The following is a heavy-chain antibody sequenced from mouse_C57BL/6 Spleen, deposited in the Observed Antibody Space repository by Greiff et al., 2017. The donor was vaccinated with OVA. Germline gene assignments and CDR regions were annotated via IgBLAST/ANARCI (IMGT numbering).Heavy chain of an antibody. CDR3: TIYYDYDGVAY. Sequence: VQLQQSGAELVRPGASVTLSCKASGYTFTDYEMHWVKQTPVHGLEWIGAIDPETGGTAYNQKFKGKAILTADKSSSTAYMELRSLTSEDSAVYHCTIYYDYDGVAYWGQGTLVTVSA. V-gene: IGHV1-15*01. D-gene: IGHD2-4*01. J-gene: IGHJ3*01. CDR1: GYTFTDYE. CDR2: IDPETGGT.